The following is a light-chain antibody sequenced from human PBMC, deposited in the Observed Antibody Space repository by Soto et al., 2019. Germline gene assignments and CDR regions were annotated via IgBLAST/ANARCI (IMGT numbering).Light chain of an antibody. CDR2: GAS. CDR3: QQYGSSLTWT. J-gene: IGKJ1*01. V-gene: IGKV3-20*01. Sequence: EIVVRQSPGTLALCPGERATLSCRASQSVSSSYLAWYQQKPGQAPRLLIYGASSRATGIPDRFSGSGSGTDFTLTISRLEPEDFAVDYCQQYGSSLTWTFGHGTKLDSK. CDR1: QSVSSSY.